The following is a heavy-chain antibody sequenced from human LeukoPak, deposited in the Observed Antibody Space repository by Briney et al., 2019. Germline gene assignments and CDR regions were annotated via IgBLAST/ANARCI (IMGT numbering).Heavy chain of an antibody. CDR1: GYTFTGYY. CDR2: INPNSGGT. Sequence: ASVKVFCKASGYTFTGYYMHWVRQAPGQGLEWMGWINPNSGGTNYAQKFQGRVTMTRGTSISTAYMDMSRLKSDDTAVYYCARVSSGGANWGQGTLVTVSS. V-gene: IGHV1-2*02. D-gene: IGHD6-19*01. J-gene: IGHJ4*02. CDR3: ARVSSGGAN.